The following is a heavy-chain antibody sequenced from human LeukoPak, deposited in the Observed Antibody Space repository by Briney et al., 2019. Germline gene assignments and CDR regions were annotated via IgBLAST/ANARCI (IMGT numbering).Heavy chain of an antibody. J-gene: IGHJ4*02. D-gene: IGHD2-15*01. Sequence: AGGSLRLSCAASGFTFSSIAMSWVRQAPGKGLEWVSVISGSDDSTYYADSVKGRFTISRDNSKNTLYLQMDSLRAEDTAVYYCAKSHAASCYSVVVYWGQGTLITVSS. CDR2: ISGSDDST. CDR3: AKSHAASCYSVVVY. CDR1: GFTFSSIA. V-gene: IGHV3-23*01.